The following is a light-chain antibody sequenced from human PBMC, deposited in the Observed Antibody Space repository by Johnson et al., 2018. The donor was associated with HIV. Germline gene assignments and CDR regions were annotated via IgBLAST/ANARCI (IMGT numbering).Light chain of an antibody. J-gene: IGLJ1*01. CDR1: SSNIGSHY. CDR3: GTLDSSLNAYV. CDR2: DTI. V-gene: IGLV1-51*01. Sequence: QSLLTQPPSVSAAPGQKVTISCSGSSSNIGSHYVSWYQQVPGTAPRLVIYDTIKRHSGIPDRFSGSKSGTSATLGITGLQTGDEADYYCGTLDSSLNAYVFGAATKVAVL.